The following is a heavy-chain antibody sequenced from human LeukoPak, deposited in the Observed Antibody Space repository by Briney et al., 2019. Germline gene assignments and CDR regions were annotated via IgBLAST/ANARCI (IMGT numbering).Heavy chain of an antibody. CDR3: ARERVNYYMDV. Sequence: PSETLSLTCTVSGGSLSSGRYYWRWIRQPPGPGLGWIVLIYYSGITNYNPSLQSRVSISVDTSKNQFSLKLSTVTAADTAVYYCARERVNYYMDVWGKGTTVTVSS. J-gene: IGHJ6*03. V-gene: IGHV4-61*01. CDR1: GGSLSSGRYY. CDR2: IYYSGIT. D-gene: IGHD3-22*01.